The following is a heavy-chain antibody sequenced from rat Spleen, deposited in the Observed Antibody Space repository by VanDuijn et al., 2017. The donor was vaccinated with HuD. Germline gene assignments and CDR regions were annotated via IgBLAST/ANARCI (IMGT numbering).Heavy chain of an antibody. J-gene: IGHJ2*01. V-gene: IGHV2-13*01. CDR3: ARDPGFDY. Sequence: QVQLKESGPGLVQPSQTLSLTCTVSGFSLSSYGVIWVRQPPGKGLEWMGVIWGNGNTIYNSALKSRLSISRDTSKSQVFLKMNSLQTEDTATYYCARDPGFDYWGQGVMVTVSS. D-gene: IGHD1-4*01. CDR2: IWGNGNT. CDR1: GFSLSSYG.